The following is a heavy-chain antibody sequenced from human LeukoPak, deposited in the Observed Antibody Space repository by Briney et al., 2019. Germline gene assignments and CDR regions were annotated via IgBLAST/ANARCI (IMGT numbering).Heavy chain of an antibody. CDR2: ISDNGDST. CDR1: GFTFSTYA. D-gene: IGHD6-19*01. J-gene: IGHJ5*02. Sequence: GGSLRLSCAASGFTFSTYAMHWVRQAPGKGLEYVSSISDNGDSTYYANSVKGRFTISRDNSKNTLYLQMGSLRPEDMGVYYCARTQQWLATGGWYWFDPWGQGTLVTVSS. V-gene: IGHV3-64*01. CDR3: ARTQQWLATGGWYWFDP.